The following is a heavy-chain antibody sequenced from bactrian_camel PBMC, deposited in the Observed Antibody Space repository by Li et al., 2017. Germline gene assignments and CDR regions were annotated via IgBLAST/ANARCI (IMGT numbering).Heavy chain of an antibody. Sequence: DVQLVESGGGSVQFGGSLRLSCEAFGYKYSSLCMGWFRQAPDKEREGVTAIYTEGGFYTGDDDPVYADSVKGQFTLSRDGPTNTINLQMNSLKPEDTAMYYCAALKGSWSCGYWAKYYYWAQGTQVTVS. CDR1: GYKYSSLC. J-gene: IGHJ4*01. CDR3: AALKGSWSCGYWAKYYY. CDR2: IYTEGGFYTGDD. V-gene: IGHV3S40*01. D-gene: IGHD1*01.